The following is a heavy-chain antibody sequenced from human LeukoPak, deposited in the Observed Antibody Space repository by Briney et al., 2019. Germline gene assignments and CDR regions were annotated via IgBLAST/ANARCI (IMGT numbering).Heavy chain of an antibody. D-gene: IGHD3-22*01. Sequence: GASVKVSCKASGYTFTSYAMNWVRQAPGQGLEWMGWINTNTGSPTYAQGFTGRFVFSLDTSVSMAYLQISSLKAEDTAVYYCARAEYGSMVDYYDSSGYYSGWYFDLWGRGTLVTVSS. CDR3: ARAEYGSMVDYYDSSGYYSGWYFDL. V-gene: IGHV7-4-1*04. CDR2: INTNTGSP. CDR1: GYTFTSYA. J-gene: IGHJ2*01.